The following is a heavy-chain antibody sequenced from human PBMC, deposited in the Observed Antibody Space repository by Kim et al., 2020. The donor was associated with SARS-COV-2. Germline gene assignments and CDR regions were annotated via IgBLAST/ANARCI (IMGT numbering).Heavy chain of an antibody. V-gene: IGHV3-23*03. CDR3: AKDLPGHGFYDY. D-gene: IGHD3-10*01. Sequence: YADSVRGRFTNSRDNSKNTLHLQMDSLRVEDTAIYYCAKDLPGHGFYDYWGQGALVTVSS. J-gene: IGHJ4*02.